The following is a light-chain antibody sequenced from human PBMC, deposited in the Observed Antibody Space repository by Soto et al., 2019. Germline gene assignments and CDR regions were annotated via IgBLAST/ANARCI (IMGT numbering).Light chain of an antibody. CDR2: GAS. Sequence: IVLTQSPGTLSLSPGERATLSCMASQRVSSSYLAWYQQKPGQAPRLLIYGASSRATGIPDRFSGSGSGTDFTLTISRLEPEDFAVYYCQQYGSSSFTFGPGTKVDIK. CDR1: QRVSSSY. V-gene: IGKV3-20*01. J-gene: IGKJ3*01. CDR3: QQYGSSSFT.